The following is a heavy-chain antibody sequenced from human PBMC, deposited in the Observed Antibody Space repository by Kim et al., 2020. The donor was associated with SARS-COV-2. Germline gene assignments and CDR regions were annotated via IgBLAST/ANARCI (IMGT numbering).Heavy chain of an antibody. CDR1: GISIRSYY. Sequence: SETLSLTCTVSGISIRSYYWTWIRQPPGKGLEWIRDIYYTGGPNYNPSLKSRGNPSLNSRVTISLDLSKNQLTLRLSSVTAADTAMYYCAQSRSLIPSNWLDPWGQGTLVTVSS. V-gene: IGHV4-59*13. CDR2: IYYTGGP. J-gene: IGHJ5*02. CDR3: AQSRSLIPSNWLDP.